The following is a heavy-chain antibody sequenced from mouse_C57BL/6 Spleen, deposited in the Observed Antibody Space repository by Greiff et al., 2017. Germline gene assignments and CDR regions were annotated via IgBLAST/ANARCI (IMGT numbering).Heavy chain of an antibody. CDR1: GYTFTDYY. Sequence: EVKLQQSGPVLVKPGASVKMSCKASGYTFTDYYMNWVKQSHGKSLEWIGVINPYNGGTSYNQKFKGKATWTVDKSSSTAYMELNSLTSEDSAVYYCARHGSSSYYYAMDYWGQGTSVTVSS. V-gene: IGHV1-19*01. J-gene: IGHJ4*01. CDR3: ARHGSSSYYYAMDY. CDR2: INPYNGGT. D-gene: IGHD1-1*01.